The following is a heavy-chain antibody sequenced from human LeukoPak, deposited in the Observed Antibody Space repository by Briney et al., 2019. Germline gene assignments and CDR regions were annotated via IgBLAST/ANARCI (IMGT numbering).Heavy chain of an antibody. CDR1: GGSFIGYY. CDR2: INHSGST. J-gene: IGHJ3*02. V-gene: IGHV4-34*01. D-gene: IGHD3-3*01. Sequence: SQTLSLTCAVYGGSFIGYYWSWIRQPPGKGLEWIGEINHSGSTNYNPSLKSRVTISVDTSKNQFSLKLSSVTAADTAVYHCARAEPYYDFWSGYYSDAFDIWGQGTMVTVSS. CDR3: ARAEPYYDFWSGYYSDAFDI.